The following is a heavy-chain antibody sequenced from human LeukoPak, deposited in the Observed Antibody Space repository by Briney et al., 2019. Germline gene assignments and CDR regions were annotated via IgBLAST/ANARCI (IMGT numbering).Heavy chain of an antibody. D-gene: IGHD1-26*01. CDR1: GFTFSSYG. V-gene: IGHV3-30*18. J-gene: IGHJ4*02. Sequence: GGSLRLSCAASGFTFSSYGMHWVRQAPGKGLEWVAVISYDGSNKYYADSVKGRFTISRDNSKNTLYLQMNSLRAEDTAVYYCAKDSWGGYGGSYFFDYWGQGTLVTVSS. CDR2: ISYDGSNK. CDR3: AKDSWGGYGGSYFFDY.